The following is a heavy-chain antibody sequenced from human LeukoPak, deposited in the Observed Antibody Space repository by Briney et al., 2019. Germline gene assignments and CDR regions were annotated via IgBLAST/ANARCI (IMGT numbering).Heavy chain of an antibody. V-gene: IGHV3-30-3*01. J-gene: IGHJ5*02. CDR2: ISYDGSNK. CDR3: ARESPAVAGGHRWFDP. CDR1: GFTLSSYA. Sequence: GGSLRLSCAASGFTLSSYAMHWVRQAPGKGLEWVAVISYDGSNKYYADSVKGRFTISRDNSKNTLYLQMNSLRAEDTAVYYCARESPAVAGGHRWFDPWGQGTLVTVSS. D-gene: IGHD6-19*01.